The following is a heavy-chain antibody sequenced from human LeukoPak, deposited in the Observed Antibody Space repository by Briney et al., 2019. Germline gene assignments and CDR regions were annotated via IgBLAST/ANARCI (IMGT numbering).Heavy chain of an antibody. J-gene: IGHJ4*02. CDR2: ISYDGSNK. CDR1: GFTFSSYA. CDR3: AGDPSTVVTHNHLFDY. D-gene: IGHD4-23*01. V-gene: IGHV3-30-3*01. Sequence: PGRSLRLSCAASGFTFSSYAMHWVRQAPGKGLEWVAVISYDGSNKYYADSVKGRFTISRDNSKNTLYLQMNSLRAEDTAVYYCAGDPSTVVTHNHLFDYWGQGTLVTVSS.